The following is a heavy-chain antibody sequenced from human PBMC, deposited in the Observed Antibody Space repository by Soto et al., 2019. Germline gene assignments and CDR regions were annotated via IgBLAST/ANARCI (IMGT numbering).Heavy chain of an antibody. CDR1: GFTFSSYA. J-gene: IGHJ6*02. CDR2: ISYDGSNK. D-gene: IGHD2-15*01. CDR3: ARVFAAAQSRYYYYYGMDV. V-gene: IGHV3-30-3*01. Sequence: QVQLMESGGGVVQPGRSLRLSCAASGFTFSSYAMHWVRQAPGKGLEWVAVISYDGSNKYYADSVKGRFTISRDNSKNTLYLQMNSLRAEDTAVYYCARVFAAAQSRYYYYYGMDVWGQGTTVTVSS.